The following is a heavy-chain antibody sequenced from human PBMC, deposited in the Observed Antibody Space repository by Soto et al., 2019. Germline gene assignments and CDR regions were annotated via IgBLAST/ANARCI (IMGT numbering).Heavy chain of an antibody. CDR2: ISYDGSNK. Sequence: GGSLRLSCAASGFTFSSYAMHWVRQAPGKGLEWVAVISYDGSNKYYADSVKGRFTISRDNSKNTLYLQMNSLRAEDTAVYYCARGFAGVVITAPSDYWGQGTLVTVSS. CDR3: ARGFAGVVITAPSDY. D-gene: IGHD3-3*01. J-gene: IGHJ4*02. CDR1: GFTFSSYA. V-gene: IGHV3-30-3*01.